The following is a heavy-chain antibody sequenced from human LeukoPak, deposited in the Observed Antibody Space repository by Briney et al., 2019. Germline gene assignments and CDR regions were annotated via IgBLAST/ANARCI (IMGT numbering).Heavy chain of an antibody. Sequence: ASVKVSCKASGYIFDIYAMIWVRQAPGQGLEWMGWISAYNGNTNYAQKLQGRVTMTTDTSTSTAYMELRSLRSDDTAVYYCARNYDSSGRDYWGQGTLVTVSS. CDR1: GYIFDIYA. D-gene: IGHD3-22*01. CDR3: ARNYDSSGRDY. V-gene: IGHV1-18*01. J-gene: IGHJ4*02. CDR2: ISAYNGNT.